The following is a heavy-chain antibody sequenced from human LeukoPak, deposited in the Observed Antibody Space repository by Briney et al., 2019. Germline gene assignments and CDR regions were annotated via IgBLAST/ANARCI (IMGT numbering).Heavy chain of an antibody. D-gene: IGHD5-12*01. J-gene: IGHJ4*02. CDR3: VREDSGYDIHFDY. Sequence: GKSLRLSCAASGFTFSSYGMHWVRQAPGKGLEWVALIWYDGSHKDYTDSVKGRFTISRENSKNTLYLLMKSLRAEDTAVYYCVREDSGYDIHFDYWGQGTLVTVSS. V-gene: IGHV3-33*01. CDR2: IWYDGSHK. CDR1: GFTFSSYG.